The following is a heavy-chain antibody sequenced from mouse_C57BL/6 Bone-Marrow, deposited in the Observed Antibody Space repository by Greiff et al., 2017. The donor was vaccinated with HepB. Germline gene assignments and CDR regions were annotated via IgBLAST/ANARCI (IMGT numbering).Heavy chain of an antibody. Sequence: EVQLVESGAELVRPGASVKLSCTASGFNIKDDYMYWVKQRPEQGLEWIGWIDPENGDTEYASKFQGKSTITADTTSNNAFLQLSSLTSEDTAVYYCTRYYYYDSSYYAMDYWGQGTSVTVSS. CDR2: IDPENGDT. D-gene: IGHD1-1*01. CDR3: TRYYYYDSSYYAMDY. J-gene: IGHJ4*01. V-gene: IGHV14-4*01. CDR1: GFNIKDDY.